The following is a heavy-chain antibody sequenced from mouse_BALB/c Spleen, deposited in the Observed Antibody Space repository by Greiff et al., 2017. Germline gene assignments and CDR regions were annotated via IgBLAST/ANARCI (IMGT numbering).Heavy chain of an antibody. CDR1: GFTFSSFG. J-gene: IGHJ4*01. CDR2: ISSGSSTI. V-gene: IGHV5-17*02. Sequence: EVNLVESGGGLVQPGGSRKLSCAASGFTFSSFGMHWVRQAPEKGLEWVAYISSGSSTIYYADTVKGRFTISRDNPKNTLFLQMTSLRSEDTAMYYCARKCYYGNYNYAMDYWGQGTSLTVSS. CDR3: ARKCYYGNYNYAMDY. D-gene: IGHD2-1*01.